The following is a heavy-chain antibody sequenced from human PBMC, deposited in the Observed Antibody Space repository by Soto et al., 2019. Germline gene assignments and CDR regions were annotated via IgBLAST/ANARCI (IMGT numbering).Heavy chain of an antibody. CDR2: IGRGKTI. CDR3: ARWNKGIVWYYGMDV. J-gene: IGHJ6*02. CDR1: GFTLTSFE. D-gene: IGHD3-16*01. V-gene: IGHV3-48*03. Sequence: GGSLRLSCEASGFTLTSFEMNWVRQAPGKGLEWVAYIGRGKTINYADSVKGRFSISRDNAKNSLYLQMNSLRVEDTAIYYCARWNKGIVWYYGMDVWGQGTMVTVSS.